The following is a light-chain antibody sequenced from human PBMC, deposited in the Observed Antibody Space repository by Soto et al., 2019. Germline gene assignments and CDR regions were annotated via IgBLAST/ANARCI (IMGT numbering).Light chain of an antibody. J-gene: IGKJ5*01. CDR2: GAS. CDR1: QSVSSS. CDR3: QQYNNWPPIT. V-gene: IGKV3-15*01. Sequence: EIVMTQSPATLSVSPGERAPLSCRASQSVSSSLAWYQQKPGQAPRLLVYGASTRATGVPARFSGGGSGTEFTLTISSLQSEDFAVYYCQQYNNWPPITFGQGTRLEIK.